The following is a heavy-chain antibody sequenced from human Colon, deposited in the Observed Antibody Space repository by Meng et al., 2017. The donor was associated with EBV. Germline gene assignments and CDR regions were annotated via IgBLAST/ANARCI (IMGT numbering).Heavy chain of an antibody. CDR2: IYYNGST. CDR3: ARRRYYYGSGSYHSYYFDY. J-gene: IGHJ4*02. Sequence: LALQAPGPGLEKPSGPLSLTCTVSRVSTSISSYYWGWIHQRPGKGLEWSESIYYNGSTYYNPSLKSRVTISVDTSKNQFSLKLNSVTAADTAVYYCARRRYYYGSGSYHSYYFDYWGQGALVTVSS. D-gene: IGHD3-10*01. CDR1: RVSTSISSYY. V-gene: IGHV4-39*01.